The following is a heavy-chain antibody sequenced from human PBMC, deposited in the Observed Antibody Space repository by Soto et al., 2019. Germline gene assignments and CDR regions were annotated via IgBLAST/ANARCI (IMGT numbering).Heavy chain of an antibody. CDR2: IYYSGST. CDR1: GGSISSYY. CDR3: ARYTLAARPLRSLDP. V-gene: IGHV4-59*08. J-gene: IGHJ5*02. D-gene: IGHD6-6*01. Sequence: QVQLQESGPGLVKPSETLSLTCTVSGGSISSYYWSWIRQPPGKGLEWIGYIYYSGSTYYNPSLKSRVTISVDTSKNQFSLKLSSVTAADTAVYYCARYTLAARPLRSLDPWGQGTLVTVSS.